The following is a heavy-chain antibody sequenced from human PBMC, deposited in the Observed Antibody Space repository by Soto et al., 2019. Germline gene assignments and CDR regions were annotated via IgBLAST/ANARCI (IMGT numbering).Heavy chain of an antibody. Sequence: QVQLQESGPGLVKPSQILSLTCTVSGGSISSGDYYWSWIRQPPGKGLEWIGYIYYSGSTYYNPSLKSRVTISVDTSKNQFSLKLSSVTAADTAVYYCARDSLPISYYYGMDVWGQGTTVTVSS. CDR3: ARDSLPISYYYGMDV. CDR2: IYYSGST. J-gene: IGHJ6*02. D-gene: IGHD3-3*01. CDR1: GGSISSGDYY. V-gene: IGHV4-30-4*01.